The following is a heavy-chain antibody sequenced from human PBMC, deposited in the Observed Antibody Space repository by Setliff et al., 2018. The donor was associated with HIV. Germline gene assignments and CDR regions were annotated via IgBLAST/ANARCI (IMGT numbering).Heavy chain of an antibody. CDR2: ISYDSRFI. Sequence: GGSLRLSCAASGFTFSNYNMNWVRQAPGKGLEWVSSISYDSRFIYHADSMKGRFTISRDNAKKLVYLQMNSLGAEDTAIYYCARDRASSGYYARFDHWGQGTLVTVSS. D-gene: IGHD3-22*01. CDR3: ARDRASSGYYARFDH. CDR1: GFTFSNYN. J-gene: IGHJ4*02. V-gene: IGHV3-21*01.